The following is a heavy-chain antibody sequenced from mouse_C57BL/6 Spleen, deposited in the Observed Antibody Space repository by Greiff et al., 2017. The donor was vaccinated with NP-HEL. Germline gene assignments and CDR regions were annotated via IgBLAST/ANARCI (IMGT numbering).Heavy chain of an antibody. Sequence: LEESGRELVKPGASVKISCKASGYAFSSSWMNWVKQRPGKGLEWIGRIYPGDGDTNYNGKFKGKATLTADKSSSTAYMQLSSLTSEDSAVYFCARSRVTTGAMDYWGQGTSVTVSS. J-gene: IGHJ4*01. V-gene: IGHV1-82*01. D-gene: IGHD2-2*01. CDR3: ARSRVTTGAMDY. CDR2: IYPGDGDT. CDR1: GYAFSSSW.